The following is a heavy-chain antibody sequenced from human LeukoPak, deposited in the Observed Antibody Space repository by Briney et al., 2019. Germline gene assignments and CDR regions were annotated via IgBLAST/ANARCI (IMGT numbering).Heavy chain of an antibody. D-gene: IGHD2-2*01. J-gene: IGHJ5*02. V-gene: IGHV4-39*01. Sequence: KASETLSLTCSVSGGSVASSNNYWGWIRQPPGKGLEWIGGIYYSGSTYYNPSLESRVSISVDTSKNHFPLNLTSVTAADTAVYYCARQFYVAGYCISNSCSFDIWGQGTLATVSS. CDR2: IYYSGST. CDR3: ARQFYVAGYCISNSCSFDI. CDR1: GGSVASSNNY.